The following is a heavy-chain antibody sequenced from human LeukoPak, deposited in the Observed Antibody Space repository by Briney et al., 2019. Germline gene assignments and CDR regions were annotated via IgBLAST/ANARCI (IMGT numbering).Heavy chain of an antibody. V-gene: IGHV4-59*01. CDR1: GGSISGYY. J-gene: IGHJ4*02. Sequence: SETLSLTCTVSGGSISGYYWSWIRQPPGKGLDWIGYIYYSGSTTYNPPLKSRVTISIDTSKNQFSLKLSSVTAADTAVYYCARGLGGSYRYTLGYWGRGTLVTVSS. CDR2: IYYSGST. CDR3: ARGLGGSYRYTLGY. D-gene: IGHD3-16*02.